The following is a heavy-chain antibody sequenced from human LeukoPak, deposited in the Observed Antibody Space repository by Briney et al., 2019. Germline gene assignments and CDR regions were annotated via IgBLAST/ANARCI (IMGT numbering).Heavy chain of an antibody. CDR2: ITPFNGNT. D-gene: IGHD5-24*01. Sequence: AASVKVSCKASGYTFTSYGISWVRQAPGQALEWMGWITPFNGNTNYAQKFQDRVTITRDRSMTTAYMELSSLRSEDTAMYYCANGPDGYNTYWGQGTLVTVSS. CDR3: ANGPDGYNTY. CDR1: GYTFTSYG. J-gene: IGHJ4*02. V-gene: IGHV1-45*02.